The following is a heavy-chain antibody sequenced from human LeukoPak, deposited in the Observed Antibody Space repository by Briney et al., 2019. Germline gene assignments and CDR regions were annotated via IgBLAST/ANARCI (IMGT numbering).Heavy chain of an antibody. D-gene: IGHD3-22*01. J-gene: IGHJ3*02. CDR1: GFPFSGYN. CDR3: ARNFYETTGFYYDAFDI. V-gene: IGHV3-48*04. Sequence: GSLRLSCAASGFPFSGYNMNWVRPAPGKGLGWVAFIRSSGSLIYYAESVKGRFTISRDNSRNSLYLQMNSLRVEDTAVYYCARNFYETTGFYYDAFDIWGQGTAVTVSS. CDR2: IRSSGSLI.